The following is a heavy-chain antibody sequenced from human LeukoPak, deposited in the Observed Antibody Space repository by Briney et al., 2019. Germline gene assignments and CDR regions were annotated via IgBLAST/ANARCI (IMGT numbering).Heavy chain of an antibody. CDR3: AAERGFDY. J-gene: IGHJ4*02. D-gene: IGHD3-10*01. V-gene: IGHV4-38-2*02. Sequence: SETLSLTCTVSGYSISSGYYWGWIRQPPGKGLEWIGSIYHSGSTYYNPSLKSRVTISVDTSKNQFSLKLSSVTAADTAVYYCAAERGFDYWGQGTLVTVSS. CDR1: GYSISSGYY. CDR2: IYHSGST.